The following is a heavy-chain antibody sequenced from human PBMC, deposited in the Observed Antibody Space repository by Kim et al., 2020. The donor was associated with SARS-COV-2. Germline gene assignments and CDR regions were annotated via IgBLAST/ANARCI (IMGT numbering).Heavy chain of an antibody. J-gene: IGHJ5*02. Sequence: GGSLRLSCAGSGIGFSHFWVSWVRQAAGKGPEWVANIKEDGSVQDYVDSVRGRFTITRDNAKNSVYLQLNSLGIDDTAVYYCVRQSSRPSWGQGTPVSV. CDR3: VRQSSRPS. CDR1: GIGFSHFW. D-gene: IGHD6-6*01. CDR2: IKEDGSVQ. V-gene: IGHV3-7*01.